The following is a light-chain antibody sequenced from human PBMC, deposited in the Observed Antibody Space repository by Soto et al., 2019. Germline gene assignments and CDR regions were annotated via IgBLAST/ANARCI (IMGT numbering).Light chain of an antibody. V-gene: IGKV3-20*01. CDR1: QSVSSNY. J-gene: IGKJ1*01. Sequence: EIVLTQSPGTLSLSPGERATLSCRATQSVSSNYLAWYQQKPGQAPRPLIYGASSRATGIPDRFSGSGSGTDFTLTISRLEPEDFAVYSCQQYGSSPRTFGQGTKVELK. CDR3: QQYGSSPRT. CDR2: GAS.